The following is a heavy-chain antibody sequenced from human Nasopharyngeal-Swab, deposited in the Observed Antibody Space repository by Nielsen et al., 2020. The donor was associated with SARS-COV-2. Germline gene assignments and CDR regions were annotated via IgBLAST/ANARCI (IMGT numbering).Heavy chain of an antibody. V-gene: IGHV4-34*01. J-gene: IGHJ5*02. CDR2: INHSGST. Sequence: WIRQPPGKGLEWIGEINHSGSTNYNPSLKSRVTISVDTSKNQFSLKLSSVPAADTAVYYCARRVNQLLFWFDPWGQGTLVTVSS. D-gene: IGHD2-2*01. CDR3: ARRVNQLLFWFDP.